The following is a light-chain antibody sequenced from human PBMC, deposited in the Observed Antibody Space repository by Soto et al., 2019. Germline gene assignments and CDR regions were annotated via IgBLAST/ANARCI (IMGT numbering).Light chain of an antibody. Sequence: QSVLTQPASVSGSPGQSITISCTGTSSDVGGYNYVSWYQQHPGKAPKLLIYGVSNRTSGVSNRFSGSKSGNTASLTISGLQAEDEADYYCSSYTSSSTPVVFGGGTKVTVL. CDR2: GVS. J-gene: IGLJ2*01. CDR3: SSYTSSSTPVV. V-gene: IGLV2-14*01. CDR1: SSDVGGYNY.